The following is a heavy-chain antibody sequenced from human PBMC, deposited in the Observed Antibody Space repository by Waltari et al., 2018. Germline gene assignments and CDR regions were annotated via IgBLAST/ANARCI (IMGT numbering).Heavy chain of an antibody. J-gene: IGHJ4*02. CDR1: GFTFNKYV. D-gene: IGHD6-13*01. Sequence: VQLLESGGGLVQPGGSLRLSCAVSGFTFNKYVMTWVRQAPGKGLGWVSSSSATGGTTYYADSVKGRFTISRDNSKTTVFLQMKSLGAEDTAMYYCARKNSSTWPAFDYWGQGLLVTVSS. CDR3: ARKNSSTWPAFDY. CDR2: SSATGGTT. V-gene: IGHV3-23*01.